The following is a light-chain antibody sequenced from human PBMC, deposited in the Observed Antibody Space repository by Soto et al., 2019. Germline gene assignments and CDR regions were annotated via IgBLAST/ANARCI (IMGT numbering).Light chain of an antibody. CDR1: QSVSSSY. V-gene: IGKV3-20*01. CDR3: QQFDMSGPIT. CDR2: GAS. Sequence: EIVLTQSPGTLSLSPGERATLSCSASQSVSSSYLAWYQQKPGQAPRLLIYGASSRATGIPDRFSGSGSGTDFTLSISRVEPEDFAVYYWQQFDMSGPITFGPGTHLDIK. J-gene: IGKJ5*01.